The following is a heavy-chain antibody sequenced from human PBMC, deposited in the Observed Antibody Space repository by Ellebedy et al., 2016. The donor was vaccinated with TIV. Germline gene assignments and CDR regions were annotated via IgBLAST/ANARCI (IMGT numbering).Heavy chain of an antibody. Sequence: MPSETLSLTCTVFGGSIRSDDYFWFWIRQPPGKGLEWIGYIYYSVSPYYNPSFKSRVTLSADTSKNQFSLHLRTVAAADTAVYYCARIDPWQPIDDWGQGILVTVSS. V-gene: IGHV4-30-4*01. J-gene: IGHJ4*02. CDR2: IYYSVSP. CDR3: ARIDPWQPIDD. D-gene: IGHD2-21*01. CDR1: GGSIRSDDYF.